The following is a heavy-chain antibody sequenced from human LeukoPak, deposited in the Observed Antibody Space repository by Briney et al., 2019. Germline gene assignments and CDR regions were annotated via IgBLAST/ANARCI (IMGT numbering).Heavy chain of an antibody. J-gene: IGHJ4*02. D-gene: IGHD3-22*01. CDR3: ARVIYDSSGYYCFDY. V-gene: IGHV4-59*01. CDR1: GGSISSYY. Sequence: PSETLSLTCTVSGGSISSYYWSWIRQPPGKGLEWIGYIYYSGSTNYNPSLESRVTISVDTSKNQFSLKLSSVTAADTAVYYCARVIYDSSGYYCFDYWGQGTLVTVSS. CDR2: IYYSGST.